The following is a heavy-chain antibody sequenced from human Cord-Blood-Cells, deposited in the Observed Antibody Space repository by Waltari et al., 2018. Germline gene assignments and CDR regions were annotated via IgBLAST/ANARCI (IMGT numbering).Heavy chain of an antibody. CDR3: ARGRIAAAGTSRDDYYYYYGMDV. D-gene: IGHD6-13*01. Sequence: QVQLQESGPGLVKPSQTLSLTCTVSGGPISSVDYYWSWNRQPPGKGLAWFGYIYHSGGTYYNPSLNSRVTISVDTSKNQFSLKLSSVTAADTAVYYCARGRIAAAGTSRDDYYYYYGMDVWGQGTTVTVSS. CDR1: GGPISSVDYY. V-gene: IGHV4-30-4*08. J-gene: IGHJ6*02. CDR2: IYHSGGT.